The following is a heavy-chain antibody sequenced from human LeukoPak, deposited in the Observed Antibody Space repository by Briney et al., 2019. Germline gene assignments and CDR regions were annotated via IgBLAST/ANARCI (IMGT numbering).Heavy chain of an antibody. V-gene: IGHV4-59*08. J-gene: IGHJ4*02. CDR2: IYYSGST. D-gene: IGHD4-17*01. CDR3: ARDYGDHAFDC. Sequence: PSETLSLTCTVSGGSISSYYWSWIRQPPGKGLEWLGYIYYSGSTNYNPSLGSRVTISVDTSKNQFSLKLSSVTAADTAVYFCARDYGDHAFDCWGQGTLVTVSS. CDR1: GGSISSYY.